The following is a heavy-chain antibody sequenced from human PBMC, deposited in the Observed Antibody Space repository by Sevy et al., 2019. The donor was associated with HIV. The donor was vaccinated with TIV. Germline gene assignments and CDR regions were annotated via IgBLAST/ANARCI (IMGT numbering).Heavy chain of an antibody. D-gene: IGHD6-6*01. CDR3: AKDGSSSLYYYYGMDV. CDR2: ISWDSGSI. V-gene: IGHV3-9*01. Sequence: GGSLRLSCAASGITFDDYTMHWVRQAPGKGLEWVAGISWDSGSIGYGDSVKGRFTISRDNAKNSLYLQMNRLTAEDTDLYYCAKDGSSSLYYYYGMDVWGQGTTVTVSS. CDR1: GITFDDYT. J-gene: IGHJ6*02.